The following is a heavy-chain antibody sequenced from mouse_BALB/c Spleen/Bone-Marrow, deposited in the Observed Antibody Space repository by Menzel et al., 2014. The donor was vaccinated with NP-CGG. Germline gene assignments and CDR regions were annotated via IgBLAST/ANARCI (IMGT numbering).Heavy chain of an antibody. Sequence: EVKLMDSGGGLVQPGGSMELSCVASGFTFSNYWMNWVRQSPEKGLEWVAEIRLKSNNYATHYAESVKGRFTISRDDSKSSVYLQMNNLRAEDTGIYYCTTGFAYWGQGTLVTVSA. CDR1: GFTFSNYW. CDR2: IRLKSNNYAT. J-gene: IGHJ3*01. V-gene: IGHV6-6*02. CDR3: TTGFAY.